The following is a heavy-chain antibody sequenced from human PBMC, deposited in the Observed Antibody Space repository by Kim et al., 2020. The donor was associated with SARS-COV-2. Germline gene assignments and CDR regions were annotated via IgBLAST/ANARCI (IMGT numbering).Heavy chain of an antibody. CDR3: ARDDRYYAMDV. V-gene: IGHV4-59*01. Sequence: TNYNPSLKSRVTISVATSKNQFSLRLSSVTAADTAVYYCARDDRYYAMDVWGQGTTVTVSS. J-gene: IGHJ6*02. CDR2: T.